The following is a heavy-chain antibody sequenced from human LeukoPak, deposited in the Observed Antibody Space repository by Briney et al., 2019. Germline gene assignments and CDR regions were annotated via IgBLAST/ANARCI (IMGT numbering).Heavy chain of an antibody. CDR3: ARFGAPQWSAAPLGINASDI. CDR2: ISPNSGAT. Sequence: ASVKVSCKAAGYTFTGYYMHWIRQAPGQGLEWMEWISPNSGATNYAQKFQGRLTLTRDTSISTVYMELSSLKSDDTAVYYCARFGAPQWSAAPLGINASDIWGQGTRVTVSS. CDR1: GYTFTGYY. D-gene: IGHD3-10*01. V-gene: IGHV1-2*02. J-gene: IGHJ3*02.